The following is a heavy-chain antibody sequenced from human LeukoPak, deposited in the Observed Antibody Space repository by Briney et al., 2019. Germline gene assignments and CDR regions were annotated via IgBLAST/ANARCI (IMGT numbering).Heavy chain of an antibody. CDR2: IYYSGST. D-gene: IGHD6-6*01. CDR3: ARTSSTPDAFDI. Sequence: PSGTLSLTCTVSGGSISSYYWSWIRQPPGKGLEWIGYIYYSGSTNYNPSLKSRVTISVDTSKNQFSLKLSSVTAADTAVYYCARTSSTPDAFDIWGQGTMVTVSS. V-gene: IGHV4-59*01. CDR1: GGSISSYY. J-gene: IGHJ3*02.